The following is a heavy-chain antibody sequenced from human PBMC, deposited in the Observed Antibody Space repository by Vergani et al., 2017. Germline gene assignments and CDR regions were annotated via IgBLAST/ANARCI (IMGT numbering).Heavy chain of an antibody. J-gene: IGHJ3*02. D-gene: IGHD6-13*01. V-gene: IGHV4-34*01. CDR3: AREGRAAAGMVGAFDI. Sequence: QVQLQQWGAGLLKPSETLSLTCAVYGGSFSGYYWSWIRQPPGKGLEWIGYIYYSGSTYYNPSLKSRVTISVDTSKNQFSLKLSSVTAADTAVYYCAREGRAAAGMVGAFDIWGQGTMVTVSS. CDR2: IYYSGST. CDR1: GGSFSGYY.